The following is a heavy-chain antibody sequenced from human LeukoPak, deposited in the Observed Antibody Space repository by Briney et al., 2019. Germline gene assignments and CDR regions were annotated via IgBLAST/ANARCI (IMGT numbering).Heavy chain of an antibody. CDR3: ARRAVVVVAVDAFDI. J-gene: IGHJ3*02. Sequence: ASVKVSCKASGYTFTSYGISWVRQAPGQGLEWMGWISAYNGNTNYAQKLQGRVTMTTDTSTSTAYMELRSLRSDDMAVYYCARRAVVVVAVDAFDIWGQGTMVTVSS. CDR2: ISAYNGNT. V-gene: IGHV1-18*03. CDR1: GYTFTSYG. D-gene: IGHD2-15*01.